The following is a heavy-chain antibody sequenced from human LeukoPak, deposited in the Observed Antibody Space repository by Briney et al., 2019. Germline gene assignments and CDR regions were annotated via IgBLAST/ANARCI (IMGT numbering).Heavy chain of an antibody. D-gene: IGHD3-10*01. Sequence: GGSLRLSCAASGFTFSDYYMSWIRQAPGKGLEWVSYISSSGSTIYYADSVKGRFTISRDNAKNSLYLQMNSLRAEDTAVYYCAKEAVDPSLLYYFDYWGQGTLVTVSS. V-gene: IGHV3-11*01. CDR3: AKEAVDPSLLYYFDY. CDR2: ISSSGSTI. J-gene: IGHJ4*02. CDR1: GFTFSDYY.